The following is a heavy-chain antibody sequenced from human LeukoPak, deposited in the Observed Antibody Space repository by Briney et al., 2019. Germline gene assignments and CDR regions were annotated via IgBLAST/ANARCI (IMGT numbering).Heavy chain of an antibody. CDR2: IYYSGST. J-gene: IGHJ4*02. CDR3: ARRPAYSSSWGFDY. V-gene: IGHV4-39*01. D-gene: IGHD6-13*01. Sequence: SETLSLTCAVYGGSFSGYFWRCIRQPPGKGLEWIASIYYSGSTYYNPSLKSRVTISVDTSKNQFSLKLSSVTAADTAVYYCARRPAYSSSWGFDYWGQGTLVTVSS. CDR1: GGSFSGYF.